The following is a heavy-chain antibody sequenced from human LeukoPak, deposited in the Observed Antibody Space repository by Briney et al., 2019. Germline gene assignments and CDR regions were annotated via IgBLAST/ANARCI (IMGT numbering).Heavy chain of an antibody. Sequence: GSLRLSCAASGFTFSSYGMHWVRQAPGKGLEWVAVISYDGSNKYYADSVKGRFTISRDNSKNTLYLQMNSLRAEDTAVYYCAKDQEILEWLLGMDVWGQGTTVTVSS. J-gene: IGHJ6*02. CDR2: ISYDGSNK. V-gene: IGHV3-30*18. D-gene: IGHD3-3*01. CDR1: GFTFSSYG. CDR3: AKDQEILEWLLGMDV.